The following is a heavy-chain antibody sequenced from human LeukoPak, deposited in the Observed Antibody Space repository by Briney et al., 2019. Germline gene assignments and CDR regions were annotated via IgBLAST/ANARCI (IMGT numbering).Heavy chain of an antibody. J-gene: IGHJ4*02. Sequence: ASVKVSCKASGYTFTSYAMHWVRQAPGQRLEWMGWISAYNSNTNYAQKLQGRVTMTTDTSTSTAYMELRSLRSDDTAVYYCARDPLGYCSSTSCYTFDYWGQGTLVTVSS. V-gene: IGHV1-18*01. D-gene: IGHD2-2*02. CDR2: ISAYNSNT. CDR3: ARDPLGYCSSTSCYTFDY. CDR1: GYTFTSYA.